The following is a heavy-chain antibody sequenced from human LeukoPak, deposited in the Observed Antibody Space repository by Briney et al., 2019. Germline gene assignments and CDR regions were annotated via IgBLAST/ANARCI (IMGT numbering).Heavy chain of an antibody. CDR3: ARSTRSSALRT. CDR2: IFYTGST. D-gene: IGHD2-15*01. Sequence: SQTLSLTCTVSDGSISSHYWSWIRQPPGKGLEWIGYIFYTGSTNYNPSLKSRVIISVDRSKNQFSLKLRSVTAADTAVYYCARSTRSSALRTWGQGTLVTVSS. J-gene: IGHJ4*02. CDR1: DGSISSHY. V-gene: IGHV4-59*11.